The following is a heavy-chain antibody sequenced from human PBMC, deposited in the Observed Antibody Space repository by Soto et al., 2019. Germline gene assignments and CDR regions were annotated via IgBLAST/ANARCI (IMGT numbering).Heavy chain of an antibody. CDR3: AKDSNAAPNSNFDY. V-gene: IGHV3-23*01. CDR2: ISGSGGST. CDR1: GFTFSSYA. J-gene: IGHJ4*02. Sequence: QTGGSLSLSCAASGFTFSSYAMSWVRQAPGKGLEWVSAISGSGGSTYYADSVKGRFTISRDNSKNTLYLQMNSLRAEDTAVYYCAKDSNAAPNSNFDYWGQGTLVTVSS. D-gene: IGHD6-6*01.